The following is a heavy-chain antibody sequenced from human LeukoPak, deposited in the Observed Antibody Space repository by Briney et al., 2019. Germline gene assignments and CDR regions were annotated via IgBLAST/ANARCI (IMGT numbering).Heavy chain of an antibody. CDR1: GFTFSSYG. CDR2: IWYGGSNK. Sequence: PGGSLRLSCAASGFTFSSYGMHWVRQAPGKGLEWVAVIWYGGSNKYYADSVKGRFTISRDNSKNTLYLQMNSLRAEDTAVYYCAKGYRLTTVTPLYYYYYMDVWGKGTTVTVSS. J-gene: IGHJ6*03. CDR3: AKGYRLTTVTPLYYYYYMDV. D-gene: IGHD4-11*01. V-gene: IGHV3-30*02.